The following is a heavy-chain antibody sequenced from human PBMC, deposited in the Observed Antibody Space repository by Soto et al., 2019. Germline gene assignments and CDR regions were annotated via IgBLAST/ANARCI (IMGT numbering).Heavy chain of an antibody. J-gene: IGHJ5*02. D-gene: IGHD3-9*01. CDR1: GFSFRMYG. Sequence: EVQLVESGGGLTQPGGSLRLSCVGSGFSFRMYGMNWVRQAPGQGLEWVSHISGSGSTKYYTGSVKGRFIISRDNAKNTLYMEMNSLRDEDTAVYYCARDAYDILTGYEYWFDPWGQGTLVTVS. V-gene: IGHV3-48*02. CDR2: ISGSGSTK. CDR3: ARDAYDILTGYEYWFDP.